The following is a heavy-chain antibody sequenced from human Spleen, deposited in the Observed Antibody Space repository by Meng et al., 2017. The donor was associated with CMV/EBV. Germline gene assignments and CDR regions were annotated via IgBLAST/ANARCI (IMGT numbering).Heavy chain of an antibody. V-gene: IGHV4-39*01. CDR2: IYYSGST. Sequence: SETLSLTCTVSGDSIISSSSYYWGWIRQPPGKGLEWIGSIYYSGSTYYNPSLKSRVTISVDTSKNQFSLKLSSVTAADTAVYYCARLGTALLPGDYFDYWGQGTLVTVSS. D-gene: IGHD2-15*01. CDR3: ARLGTALLPGDYFDY. CDR1: GDSIISSSSYY. J-gene: IGHJ4*02.